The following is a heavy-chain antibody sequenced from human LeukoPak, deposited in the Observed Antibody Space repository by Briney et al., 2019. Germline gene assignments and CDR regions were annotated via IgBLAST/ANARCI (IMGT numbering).Heavy chain of an antibody. J-gene: IGHJ4*02. D-gene: IGHD3-16*01. CDR2: IKQDGSEQ. V-gene: IGHV3-7*04. Sequence: PGGSLRLSCAASGFTCSSYWMTWVRQAPGKGLEWVANIKQDGSEQNYVDSVKGRFTISRDNAKNSLYLQMNSPRAEDTAVYYCARDGGAAYFDYWGQGTVVTVSS. CDR1: GFTCSSYW. CDR3: ARDGGAAYFDY.